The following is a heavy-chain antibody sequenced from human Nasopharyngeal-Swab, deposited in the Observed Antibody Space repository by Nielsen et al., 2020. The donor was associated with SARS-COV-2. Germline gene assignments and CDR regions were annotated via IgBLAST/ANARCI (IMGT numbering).Heavy chain of an antibody. D-gene: IGHD3-16*01. CDR1: GFTFSSYG. CDR2: ISYDGSNK. CDR3: AREGGSTLDY. Sequence: GESLKISCAASGFTFSSYGMHWVRQAPGKGLEWVAVISYDGSNKYYADSVKGRFTISRDNSKNTLYLQMNSLRAEDTAVYYCAREGGSTLDYWGQGTLVTVSS. J-gene: IGHJ4*02. V-gene: IGHV3-30*03.